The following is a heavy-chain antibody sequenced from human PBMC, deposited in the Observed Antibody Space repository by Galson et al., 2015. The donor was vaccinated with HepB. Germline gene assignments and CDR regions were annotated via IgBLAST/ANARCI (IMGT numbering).Heavy chain of an antibody. CDR1: GFTVSSNY. V-gene: IGHV3-53*01. CDR3: ARESGYGDYAFLDY. J-gene: IGHJ4*02. CDR2: IYSGGST. Sequence: SLRLSCAASGFTVSSNYMSWVRQAPGKGLEWVSVIYSGGSTYYADSVKGRFTISRDNSKNTLYLQMNSLSAEDTAVYYCARESGYGDYAFLDYWGQGTLVTVSS. D-gene: IGHD4-17*01.